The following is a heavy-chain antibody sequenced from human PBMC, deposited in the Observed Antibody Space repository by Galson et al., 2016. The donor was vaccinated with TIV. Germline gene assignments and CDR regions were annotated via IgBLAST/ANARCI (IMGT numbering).Heavy chain of an antibody. V-gene: IGHV1-2*05. Sequence: SVKVSCKASGYTFSHYYLHWVRQAPGQGLEWMGRINPKNGATDYALKFQGRVTMTRDTSISIAYMELSSLRSDDTVVYYCARERVPGYWYDSSCYGYYGMDVWGHGTTVTVSS. CDR1: GYTFSHYY. CDR2: INPKNGAT. J-gene: IGHJ6*02. D-gene: IGHD2-2*03. CDR3: ARERVPGYWYDSSCYGYYGMDV.